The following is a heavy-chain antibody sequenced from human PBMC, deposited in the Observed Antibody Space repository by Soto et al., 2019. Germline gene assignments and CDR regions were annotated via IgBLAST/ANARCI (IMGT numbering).Heavy chain of an antibody. J-gene: IGHJ4*02. CDR3: AREVARAYDSSGHIDY. CDR1: GGSISSSNW. CDR2: IYHSGST. D-gene: IGHD3-22*01. V-gene: IGHV4-4*02. Sequence: QVQLQESGPGLVKPSGTLSLTCAVSGGSISSSNWWSWVRQPPGKGLEWIGEIYHSGSTNYNPSLKSRVNISVDKSKNQFSLKLSSVTAADTAVYYCAREVARAYDSSGHIDYWGQGTLVTVSS.